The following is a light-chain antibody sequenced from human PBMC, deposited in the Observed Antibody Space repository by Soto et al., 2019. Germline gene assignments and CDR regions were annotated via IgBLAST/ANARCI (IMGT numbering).Light chain of an antibody. V-gene: IGLV2-14*01. J-gene: IGLJ3*02. Sequence: QSARTQPASVSGSPGQSITISCSGGTSDIGTYNYVSWYQHHPGKVPKVMIYEVSNRPSGVSNRFSGSKSGNTASLTISGLQPEDEADYYCISYTSSATLVFGGGTKLTVL. CDR2: EVS. CDR1: TSDIGTYNY. CDR3: ISYTSSATLV.